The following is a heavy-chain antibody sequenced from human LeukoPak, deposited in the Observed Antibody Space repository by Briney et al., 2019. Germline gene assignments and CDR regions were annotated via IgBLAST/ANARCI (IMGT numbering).Heavy chain of an antibody. V-gene: IGHV3-23*01. CDR2: ISGSGGST. Sequence: PGGSLRLSCAASGFTFSSYAMSWVRQAPGKGLEWVSAISGSGGSTYYADSVKGRFTISRDNSKNTLYLQMNSLRAEDTAVYYCAKGDWSYCSSTSCYDSYWYFDLWGRGTLVTVSS. CDR1: GFTFSSYA. J-gene: IGHJ2*01. CDR3: AKGDWSYCSSTSCYDSYWYFDL. D-gene: IGHD2-2*01.